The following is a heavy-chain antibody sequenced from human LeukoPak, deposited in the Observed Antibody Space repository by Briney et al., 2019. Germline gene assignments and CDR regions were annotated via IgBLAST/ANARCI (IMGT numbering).Heavy chain of an antibody. V-gene: IGHV1-69-2*01. J-gene: IGHJ2*01. CDR1: GYTFTDYY. CDR2: FDPEDGET. CDR3: ATDSQYFDL. Sequence: ASVKISCKVSGYTFTDYYMHWVQQAPGKGLEWMGGFDPEDGETIYAQKFQGRVTMTEDTSTDTAYMELSSLRSEDTAVYYCATDSQYFDLWGRGTLVTVSS.